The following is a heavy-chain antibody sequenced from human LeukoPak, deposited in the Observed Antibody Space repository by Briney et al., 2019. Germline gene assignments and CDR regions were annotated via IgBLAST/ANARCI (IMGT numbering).Heavy chain of an antibody. CDR2: IYNSGST. CDR3: ARMMGGGLDY. CDR1: GGSISNYY. Sequence: PSETLSLTCTVSGGSISNYYWSWIRQSPGKGLEWIGYIYNSGSTNYNLSLKSRVTISVDTSKNQFSLKLSSVTAADTAVYYCARMMGGGLDYWGQGTLVTVSS. J-gene: IGHJ4*02. V-gene: IGHV4-59*01. D-gene: IGHD2-15*01.